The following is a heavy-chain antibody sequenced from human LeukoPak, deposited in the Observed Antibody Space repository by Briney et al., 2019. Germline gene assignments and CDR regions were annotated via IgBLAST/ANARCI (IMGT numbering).Heavy chain of an antibody. J-gene: IGHJ5*02. D-gene: IGHD2-2*01. CDR3: ARHKVDWSCSSTSCYENWFDP. Sequence: PSGTLSLTCAVSGYSISSGYYWGWIRQPPGKGLEWIGSIYHSGSTYYNPSLKSRVTISVDTSKNQFSLKPSSVTAADTAVYYCARHKVDWSCSSTSCYENWFDPWGQGTLVTVSS. V-gene: IGHV4-38-2*01. CDR2: IYHSGST. CDR1: GYSISSGYY.